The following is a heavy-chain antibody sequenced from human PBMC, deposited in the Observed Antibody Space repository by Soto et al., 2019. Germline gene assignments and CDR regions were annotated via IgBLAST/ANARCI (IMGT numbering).Heavy chain of an antibody. J-gene: IGHJ4*02. Sequence: GGSLRLSCAASGCTFSSYAMSWVRQAPGKGLEWVSSISSSSSYIYYADSVKGRFTISRDNAKNSLYLQMNSLRAEDTAVYYCAKSSSWYPTYFDYWGQGTPVTVSS. CDR2: ISSSSSYI. CDR3: AKSSSWYPTYFDY. CDR1: GCTFSSYA. D-gene: IGHD6-13*01. V-gene: IGHV3-21*01.